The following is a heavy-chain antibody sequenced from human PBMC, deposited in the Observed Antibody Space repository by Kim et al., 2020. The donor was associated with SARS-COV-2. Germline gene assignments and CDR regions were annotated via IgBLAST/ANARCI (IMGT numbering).Heavy chain of an antibody. J-gene: IGHJ4*02. Sequence: YADSVKRRFTISRDNSKSTLYLQINSLRAEDTAVYYCAKTLPGLNKFDSWGQGTLVTVSS. V-gene: IGHV3-23*01. CDR3: AKTLPGLNKFDS.